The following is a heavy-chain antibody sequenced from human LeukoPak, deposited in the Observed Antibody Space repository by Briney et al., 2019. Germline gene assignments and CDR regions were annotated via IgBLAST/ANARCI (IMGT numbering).Heavy chain of an antibody. V-gene: IGHV4-31*03. D-gene: IGHD3-10*01. CDR3: AREGYYGSGSVDY. CDR1: GGSISSAGYY. CDR2: IYYSGST. Sequence: SETLSLTCTVSGGSISSAGYYWRWIRQRPGKGLEWNGYIYYSGSTYYNPSLKSRVTISVDTSKNQFSLKLSSVTAADTAVYYCAREGYYGSGSVDYWGQGTLVTVSS. J-gene: IGHJ4*02.